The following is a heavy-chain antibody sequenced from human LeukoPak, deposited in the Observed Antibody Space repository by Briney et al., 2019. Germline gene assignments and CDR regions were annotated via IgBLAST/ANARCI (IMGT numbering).Heavy chain of an antibody. CDR3: ARGRFGYCSGGSCYSGYFQH. V-gene: IGHV4-34*01. CDR2: INPSGST. D-gene: IGHD2-15*01. J-gene: IGHJ1*01. Sequence: SETLSLTCAVYGGSFSGYYWSWIRQPPGKGLEWIGEINPSGSTNYNPSLKSRVTISVDTSKNQFSLKLSSVTAADTAVYYCARGRFGYCSGGSCYSGYFQHWGQGTLVTVSS. CDR1: GGSFSGYY.